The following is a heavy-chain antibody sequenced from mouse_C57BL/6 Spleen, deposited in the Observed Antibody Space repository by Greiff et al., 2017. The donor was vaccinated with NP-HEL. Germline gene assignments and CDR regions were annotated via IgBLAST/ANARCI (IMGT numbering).Heavy chain of an antibody. CDR3: ARSRYDYYGNSAY. CDR2: IYPRSGNT. D-gene: IGHD1-1*01. J-gene: IGHJ3*01. CDR1: GYTFTSYG. V-gene: IGHV1-81*01. Sequence: VQLQQSGAELARPGASVKLSCKASGYTFTSYGISWVKQRTGQGLEWIGEIYPRSGNTYYNEKFKGKATLTADKSSSTAYMELRSLTSEDSAVYFCARSRYDYYGNSAYWGQGTLVTVSA.